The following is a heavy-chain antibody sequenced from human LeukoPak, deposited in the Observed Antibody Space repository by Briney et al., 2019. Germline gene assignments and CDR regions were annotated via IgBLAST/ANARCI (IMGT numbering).Heavy chain of an antibody. V-gene: IGHV3-53*01. D-gene: IGHD6-13*01. CDR3: ARVFEGSSWYEDAFDI. J-gene: IGHJ3*02. CDR2: IYSGGRT. Sequence: GRSLRLSCAASGFTVSSNYMSWVRQAPGKGLEWVSVIYSGGRTYYADSVKGRFTISRDNSKNTLYLQMNSLRAEDTAVYYCARVFEGSSWYEDAFDIWGQGTMVTVSS. CDR1: GFTVSSNY.